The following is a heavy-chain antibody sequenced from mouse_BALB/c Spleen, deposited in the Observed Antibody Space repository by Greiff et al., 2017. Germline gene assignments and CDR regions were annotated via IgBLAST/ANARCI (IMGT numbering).Heavy chain of an antibody. V-gene: IGHV3-6*02. D-gene: IGHD2-14*01. Sequence: EVKLVESGPGLVKPSQSLSLTCSVTGYSITSGYYWNWIRQFPGNKLEWMGYISYDGSNNYNPSLKNRISITRDTSKNQFFLKLNSVTTEDTATYYCAREGSYYRYDGFAYWGQGTLVTVSA. CDR2: ISYDGSN. CDR3: AREGSYYRYDGFAY. CDR1: GYSITSGYY. J-gene: IGHJ3*01.